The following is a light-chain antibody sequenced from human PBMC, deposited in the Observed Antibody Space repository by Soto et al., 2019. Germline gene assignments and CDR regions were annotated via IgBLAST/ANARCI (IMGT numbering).Light chain of an antibody. CDR2: GAS. J-gene: IGKJ4*01. Sequence: EILLTQSPGTLSLSPGDRATLSCRSSQSLTNRFLAWYQQSTGQTPRLLSYGASIRATDIPDRFSGSGSGTDFTLTISRLEPEDYAVYFCQQYGRLPLSFGGGTKVEIK. V-gene: IGKV3-20*01. CDR3: QQYGRLPLS. CDR1: QSLTNRF.